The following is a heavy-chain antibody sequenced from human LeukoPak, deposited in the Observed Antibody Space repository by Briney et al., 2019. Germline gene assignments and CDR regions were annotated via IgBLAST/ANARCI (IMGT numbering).Heavy chain of an antibody. V-gene: IGHV3-48*03. D-gene: IGHD3-10*01. CDR1: GFTFSSYQ. CDR2: ISSSGTTI. J-gene: IGHJ5*01. CDR3: ARDSAVREVIFDF. Sequence: PGGSLRLSCAASGFTFSSYQINWVRQAPGKGLEWVSYISSSGTTIYYADSVKGRFTISRDNAKNSLYLQMNSLRPEDTAVYYCARDSAVREVIFDFWGQGTLVTVSS.